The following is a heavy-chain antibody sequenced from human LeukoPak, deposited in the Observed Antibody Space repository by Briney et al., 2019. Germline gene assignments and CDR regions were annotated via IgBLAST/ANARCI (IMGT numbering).Heavy chain of an antibody. V-gene: IGHV1-46*01. J-gene: IGHJ5*02. CDR3: ARRSGASGFDP. Sequence: ASVKVSCKASGYTFTSYYMHWVRQAPGQGLERMGIINPSGGSTSYAQKFQGRVTMTRDTSTSTVYMELSSLRSEDTAAYYCARRSGASGFDPWGQGTLVTVSS. CDR2: INPSGGST. D-gene: IGHD3-10*01. CDR1: GYTFTSYY.